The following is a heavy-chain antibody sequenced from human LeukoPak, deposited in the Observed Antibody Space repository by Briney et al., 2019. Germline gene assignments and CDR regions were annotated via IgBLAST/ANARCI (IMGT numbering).Heavy chain of an antibody. Sequence: SVKVSCKASGGTFSSYSITWVRQAPGQGLEWMGGIMPLFNTANYAQQFQGRVTITTDESTSTAYMELSSLRFEDTAMYYCARVDRYHYYLDYWGQGTLVTVSS. D-gene: IGHD1-14*01. CDR3: ARVDRYHYYLDY. CDR1: GGTFSSYS. J-gene: IGHJ4*02. V-gene: IGHV1-69*05. CDR2: IMPLFNTA.